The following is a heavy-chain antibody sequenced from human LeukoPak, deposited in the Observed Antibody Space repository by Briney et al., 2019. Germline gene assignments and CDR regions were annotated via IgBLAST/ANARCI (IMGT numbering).Heavy chain of an antibody. Sequence: PSETLSLTCTVSGGSISSGSYYWSWIRQPAGKGLEWIGRIYPSGSTNYNPSLQSRVSISVDTSENQFSLKLSSVTAADTAVYYCARHSYYYDSSAYYYYFDYWGQGTLVTVSS. D-gene: IGHD3-22*01. V-gene: IGHV4-61*02. J-gene: IGHJ4*02. CDR1: GGSISSGSYY. CDR2: IYPSGST. CDR3: ARHSYYYDSSAYYYYFDY.